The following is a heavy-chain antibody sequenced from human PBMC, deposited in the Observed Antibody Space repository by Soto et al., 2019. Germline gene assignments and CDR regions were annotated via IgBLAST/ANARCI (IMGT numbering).Heavy chain of an antibody. CDR1: GFTFSSYS. V-gene: IGHV3-48*01. CDR2: ISSSSSTI. Sequence: EVQLVESGGGLVQPGGSLRLSCTASGFTFSSYSMNWFRQAPGKGLEWVSHISSSSSTIYYAGSVKGRFTISRHNAKDSLYLQMNSLRAEDTAVYYCARTVVVITEFDYWGQGTLVTVSS. D-gene: IGHD3-22*01. CDR3: ARTVVVITEFDY. J-gene: IGHJ4*02.